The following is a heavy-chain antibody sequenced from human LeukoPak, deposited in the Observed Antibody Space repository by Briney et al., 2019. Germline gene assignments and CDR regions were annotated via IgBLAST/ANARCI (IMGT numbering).Heavy chain of an antibody. V-gene: IGHV3-7*02. CDR2: IKQDGSEK. CDR1: GFIVSSSY. CDR3: ARPSGGYDYPNDY. Sequence: GGSLTLSCAASGFIVSSSYMSWVRQAPGKGLEWVANIKQDGSEKYYVDSVKGQFTISRDNAKNSLYLQMNSLRGEDTAVYYCARPSGGYDYPNDYWGQGTLVTVSS. D-gene: IGHD5-12*01. J-gene: IGHJ4*02.